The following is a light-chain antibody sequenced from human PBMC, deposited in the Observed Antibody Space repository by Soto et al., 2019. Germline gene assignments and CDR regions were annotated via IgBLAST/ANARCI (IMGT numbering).Light chain of an antibody. CDR2: GAY. Sequence: DIQMTQSPSSLSASLGDRVTVTCRASQSISTYLNWFQQRPGKAPKLLIYGAYTLQDGVPSRFSGSGSETEFTLTISSLQPEDFANYYCQQSFGAPRTFGQGTRVDIK. CDR1: QSISTY. V-gene: IGKV1-39*01. CDR3: QQSFGAPRT. J-gene: IGKJ1*01.